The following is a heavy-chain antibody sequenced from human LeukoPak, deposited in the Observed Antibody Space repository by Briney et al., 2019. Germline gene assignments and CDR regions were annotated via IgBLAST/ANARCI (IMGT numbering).Heavy chain of an antibody. Sequence: SETLSLTCTVSGGSISSYYWSWIRQPPGKGLEWIGYIYYSGSTNYNPSLKSRVTISVDTSKNQFSLKLSFVTAADTAVYYCARDLEWLIFDYWGQGTLVTVSS. V-gene: IGHV4-59*01. CDR3: ARDLEWLIFDY. CDR1: GGSISSYY. D-gene: IGHD6-19*01. J-gene: IGHJ4*02. CDR2: IYYSGST.